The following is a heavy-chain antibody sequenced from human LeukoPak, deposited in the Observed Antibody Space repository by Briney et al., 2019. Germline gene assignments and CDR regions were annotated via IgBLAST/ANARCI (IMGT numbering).Heavy chain of an antibody. V-gene: IGHV4-59*01. J-gene: IGHJ4*02. Sequence: PSETLSLTCTVSGGSISSYYWSWIRQPPGKGLEWIGNIYYSGSTNYIPSLKSRLTTLVDTSKNQFSLMLSSVTAADTAVYYCARETYYYDTSGYYVYYFDYWGQGTLVTVSS. CDR1: GGSISSYY. CDR2: IYYSGST. D-gene: IGHD3-22*01. CDR3: ARETYYYDTSGYYVYYFDY.